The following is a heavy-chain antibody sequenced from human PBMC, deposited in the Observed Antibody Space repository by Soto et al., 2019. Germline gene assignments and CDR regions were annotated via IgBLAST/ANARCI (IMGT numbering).Heavy chain of an antibody. CDR2: IISTGDTM. Sequence: EVQLVESGGGLVQPGGSLRLSCAASGFTFSDYSVNWVRQAPGKGLEWVSYIISTGDTMYYADYVKGRFTISRDNAKNSVYLQMNSLRDEDTAVYYCARDRDYAFDYWGQGTLVTVSA. V-gene: IGHV3-48*02. CDR3: ARDRDYAFDY. J-gene: IGHJ4*02. D-gene: IGHD4-17*01. CDR1: GFTFSDYS.